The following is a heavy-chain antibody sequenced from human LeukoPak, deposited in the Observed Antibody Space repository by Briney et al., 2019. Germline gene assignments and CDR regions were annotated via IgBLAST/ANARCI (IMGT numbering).Heavy chain of an antibody. CDR3: ARGQNKCLGH. D-gene: IGHD2/OR15-2a*01. V-gene: IGHV1-46*01. CDR1: GYTFTNYF. CDR2: INPSGGGT. Sequence: ALVKVSCKASGYTFTNYFMHWVRQAPGQGLEWMGVINPSGGGTTYVQRFQGRVTMTRDASTSTVHMELSSLRSEDTAVYYCARGQNKCLGHWGQGTLVTVSS. J-gene: IGHJ4*02.